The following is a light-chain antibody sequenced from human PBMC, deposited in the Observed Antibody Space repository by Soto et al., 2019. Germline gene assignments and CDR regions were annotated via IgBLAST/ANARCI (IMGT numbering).Light chain of an antibody. CDR3: QQYNNWPLT. CDR2: GAS. Sequence: EIVLTQSPATLSVSPGDRATLSCRASKSVSSDLAWFQQKPGQAPRLLIYGASTRATGIQARFSGGGSGTEFTLTISSLQSEDFAIYFCQQYNNWPLTFGGGAKVEIK. J-gene: IGKJ4*01. V-gene: IGKV3-15*01. CDR1: KSVSSD.